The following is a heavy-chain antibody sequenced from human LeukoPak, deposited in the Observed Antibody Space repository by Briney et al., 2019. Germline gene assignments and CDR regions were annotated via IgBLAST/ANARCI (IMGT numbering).Heavy chain of an antibody. CDR3: AINPSASYSSSWWSYYYYMDV. D-gene: IGHD6-13*01. CDR1: GGSISSSSYY. V-gene: IGHV4-39*07. J-gene: IGHJ6*03. Sequence: PSETLSLTCTVSGGSISSSSYYWGWIRQPPGKGLEWIGSIYYSGSTYYNPSLKSRVTISVDTSKNQFSLKLSSVTAADTAVYYCAINPSASYSSSWWSYYYYMDVWGKGTTVTVSS. CDR2: IYYSGST.